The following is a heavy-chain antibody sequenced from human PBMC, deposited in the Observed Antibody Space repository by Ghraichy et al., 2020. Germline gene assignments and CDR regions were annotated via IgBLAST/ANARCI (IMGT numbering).Heavy chain of an antibody. D-gene: IGHD4-23*01. CDR2: IYYSGST. V-gene: IGHV4-59*01. Sequence: SETLSLTCTVSGGSISSYYWSWIRQPPGKGLEWIGYIYYSGSTNYNPSLKSRVTISVDTSKNQFSLKLSSVTAADTAVYYCARAVEPVNWFDPWGQGTLVTVSS. J-gene: IGHJ5*02. CDR1: GGSISSYY. CDR3: ARAVEPVNWFDP.